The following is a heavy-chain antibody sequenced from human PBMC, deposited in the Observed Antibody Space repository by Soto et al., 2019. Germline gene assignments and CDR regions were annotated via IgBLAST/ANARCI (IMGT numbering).Heavy chain of an antibody. CDR1: GYTFTRYA. V-gene: IGHV1-3*01. CDR2: INCDKGNT. CDR3: ARLDGSPNYYDYFDF. D-gene: IGHD3-10*01. Sequence: ASVKVSCKASGYTFTRYAVHWVRLAPGQRLEWMGWINCDKGNTKYSEKFQGRVAISRDTSASEAYMELSGLRYEDTAVYYCARLDGSPNYYDYFDFWGQGALVTVSS. J-gene: IGHJ4*02.